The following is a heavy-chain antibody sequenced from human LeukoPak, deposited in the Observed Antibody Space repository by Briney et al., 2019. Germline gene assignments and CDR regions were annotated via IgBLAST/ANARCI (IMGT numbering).Heavy chain of an antibody. V-gene: IGHV3-11*04. D-gene: IGHD6-13*01. J-gene: IGHJ4*02. Sequence: GGSLRLSCAASGFTFSNYYMSWIRQAPGKGLEWVSYISGTGSHMNYADSVKGRITISRDNVENSLHLQMDSLRTEDTAVYYCATSRGSWPDYFDYWGQGTLVTVSS. CDR3: ATSRGSWPDYFDY. CDR1: GFTFSNYY. CDR2: ISGTGSHM.